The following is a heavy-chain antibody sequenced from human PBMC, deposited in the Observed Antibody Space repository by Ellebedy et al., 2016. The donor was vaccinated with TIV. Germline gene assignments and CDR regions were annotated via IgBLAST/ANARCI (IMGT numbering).Heavy chain of an antibody. V-gene: IGHV3-20*04. Sequence: PGGSLRLSCAASGFTFDDYGMSWVRQAPGKGLEWVSGINWNGGSTGYADSVKGRFTISRDNAKNSLYLQMNSLRAEDTAVYYCARQTVATSVNDAFDIWGLGTVVTVSS. J-gene: IGHJ3*02. CDR2: INWNGGST. CDR3: ARQTVATSVNDAFDI. D-gene: IGHD4-17*01. CDR1: GFTFDDYG.